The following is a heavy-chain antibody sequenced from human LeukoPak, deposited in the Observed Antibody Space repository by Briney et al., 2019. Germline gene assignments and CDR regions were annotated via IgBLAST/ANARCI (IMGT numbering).Heavy chain of an antibody. CDR3: ARDGATGYGSGFIYYYYMDV. CDR1: GFTFSSYE. J-gene: IGHJ6*03. V-gene: IGHV3-48*03. D-gene: IGHD3-10*01. Sequence: GGSLRLSCAASGFTFSSYEMNWVRKAPGKGLEWVSYISSSGGTRYYADSVKGRFTISRDNAKNSLYLHMNSLRAEDTAVYYCARDGATGYGSGFIYYYYMDVWGKGTTVTISS. CDR2: ISSSGGTR.